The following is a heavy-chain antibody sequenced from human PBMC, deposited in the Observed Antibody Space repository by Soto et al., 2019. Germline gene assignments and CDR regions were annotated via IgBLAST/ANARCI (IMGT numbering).Heavy chain of an antibody. V-gene: IGHV4-30-4*01. CDR1: GGSISSGDYY. J-gene: IGHJ4*02. D-gene: IGHD6-13*01. Sequence: QVQLQESGPGLVKPSQTLSLTCTVSGGSISSGDYYWSWIRQPPGKGLEWIGSIYYSGSTYYNPALQSRVTRSVDTSKNQFSLKLNSVTAADTAVYYCASRHSSPYFDYWGQGTLVTVSS. CDR2: IYYSGST. CDR3: ASRHSSPYFDY.